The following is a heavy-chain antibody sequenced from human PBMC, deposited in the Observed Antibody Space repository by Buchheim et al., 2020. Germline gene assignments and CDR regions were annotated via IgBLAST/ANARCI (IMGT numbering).Heavy chain of an antibody. CDR1: GDSISSNSYY. CDR2: IYYRGST. CDR3: ASFQSGSYYRVDY. Sequence: QLQLQESGPGLVKPSETLSLTCTVSGDSISSNSYYWGWIRQPPGKGLEWIGSIYYRGSTYYNPSLKSRVTISVDTSKNQFSLKLTSVTAADTTMYYCASFQSGSYYRVDYWGQGTL. D-gene: IGHD1-26*01. V-gene: IGHV4-39*01. J-gene: IGHJ4*02.